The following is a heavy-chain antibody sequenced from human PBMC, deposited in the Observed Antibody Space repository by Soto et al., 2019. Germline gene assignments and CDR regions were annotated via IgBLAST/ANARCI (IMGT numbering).Heavy chain of an antibody. D-gene: IGHD6-13*01. CDR2: INGSSGST. J-gene: IGHJ4*02. CDR1: GFTFSNYA. Sequence: PGGSLRLSCAASGFTFSNYAMHWVRQAPGKGLEWVSTINGSSGSTGYADSVKGRFTISRDNAKNSLYLQMNSLRAEDTALYYCAKDRQRSGSSWYFDYWGQGTLVTVSS. CDR3: AKDRQRSGSSWYFDY. V-gene: IGHV3-9*01.